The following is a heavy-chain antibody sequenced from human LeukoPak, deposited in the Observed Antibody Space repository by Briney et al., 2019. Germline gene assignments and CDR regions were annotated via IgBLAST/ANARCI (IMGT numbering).Heavy chain of an antibody. V-gene: IGHV4-59*11. D-gene: IGHD2-2*01. Sequence: SETLPLTCTVSGGSISSHFWTWIRQPPAKGLEWIGYIHYSENTNYNPSLKSRVSISVDTSKNEFSLKLSSVTAADTAVYYCARDFLECSRASCLNWFDPWGQGTLVTVSS. CDR1: GGSISSHF. J-gene: IGHJ5*02. CDR3: ARDFLECSRASCLNWFDP. CDR2: IHYSENT.